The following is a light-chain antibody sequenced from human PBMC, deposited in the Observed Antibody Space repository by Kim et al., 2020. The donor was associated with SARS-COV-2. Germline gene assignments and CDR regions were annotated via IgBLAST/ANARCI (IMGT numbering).Light chain of an antibody. V-gene: IGKV3-20*01. CDR1: QSVSSSY. J-gene: IGKJ4*01. CDR2: AGS. CDR3: QQYGSSPFT. Sequence: EIVLTQSPGTLSLSPGERATLSCRASQSVSSSYVGWYQQKGGQAPRLLIYAGSGRATGIPDRFSGSGSGTDFTLTISRLEPEDFAVYYCQQYGSSPFTFGGGTKVDIK.